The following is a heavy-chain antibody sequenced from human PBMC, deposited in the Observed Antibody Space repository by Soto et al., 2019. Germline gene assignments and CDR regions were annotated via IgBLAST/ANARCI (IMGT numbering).Heavy chain of an antibody. J-gene: IGHJ6*02. Sequence: QVQLVQSGAEVKKPGSSVKVSCKASGGTFSSYAISWVRQSPGQGLEWMGGILPIFGTANYAQKFQGRVKLTAAESTSTAYMEMSRLRSEDTAVYYWARCSWNDVRHYGMDVWGQGTTVTVSS. D-gene: IGHD1-1*01. V-gene: IGHV1-69*01. CDR1: GGTFSSYA. CDR3: ARCSWNDVRHYGMDV. CDR2: ILPIFGTA.